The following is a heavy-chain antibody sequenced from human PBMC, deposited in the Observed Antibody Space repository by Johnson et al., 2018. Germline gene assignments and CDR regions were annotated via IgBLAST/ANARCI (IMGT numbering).Heavy chain of an antibody. Sequence: QVQLQESGPGLVKPSETLSLTCTVSGGSISSYYWSWIRQPPGKGLEWLGYIYYSGCTNYNPSLKRRVTISVDTAKNQFPLKLRAVPAADTAVHYCAGGVITGTTDAFDIWGQGTMVTVSS. CDR3: AGGVITGTTDAFDI. D-gene: IGHD1-20*01. V-gene: IGHV4-59*01. J-gene: IGHJ3*02. CDR2: IYYSGCT. CDR1: GGSISSYY.